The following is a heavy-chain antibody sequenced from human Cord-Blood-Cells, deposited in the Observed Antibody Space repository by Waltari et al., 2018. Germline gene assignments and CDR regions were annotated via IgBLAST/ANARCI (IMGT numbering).Heavy chain of an antibody. J-gene: IGHJ3*02. V-gene: IGHV4-39*01. CDR3: ARPQGICSGGSCYSDAFDI. CDR1: GGPISSSSYY. D-gene: IGHD2-15*01. Sequence: LQLQESGPGLVKPSETLSLTCTVSGGPISSSSYYWGWIRQPPGKGLEWIGSIYYSGSTTNTPSLKSRVTISVDTSKSQFSLELSSVTAADTAVYYCARPQGICSGGSCYSDAFDIWGQGTMVTVSS. CDR2: IYYSGST.